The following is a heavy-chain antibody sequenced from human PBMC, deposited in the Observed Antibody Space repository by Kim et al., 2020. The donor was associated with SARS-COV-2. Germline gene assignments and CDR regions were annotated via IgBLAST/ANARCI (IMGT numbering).Heavy chain of an antibody. Sequence: GGSLRLSCAASGFTFSSYGMHWVRQAPGKGLEWVAVIWYDGSNKYYADSVKGRFTISRDNSKNTLYLQMNSLRAEDTAVYYCARDILTGMGGGFDYWGQGTLVTVSS. CDR3: ARDILTGMGGGFDY. D-gene: IGHD3-9*01. V-gene: IGHV3-33*01. CDR1: GFTFSSYG. J-gene: IGHJ4*02. CDR2: IWYDGSNK.